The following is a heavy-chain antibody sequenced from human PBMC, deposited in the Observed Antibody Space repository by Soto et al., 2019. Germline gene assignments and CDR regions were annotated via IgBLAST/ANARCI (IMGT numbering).Heavy chain of an antibody. Sequence: GGSLRLSCAASGFTFSSYSMNWVRQAPGKGLEWVSYISSSSSTIYYADSVKGRFTISRDNAKNSLYLQMNSLRDEDTAVYYCARDGAVVTDKRDWYFDLWGRGTLVTVSS. J-gene: IGHJ2*01. CDR2: ISSSSSTI. CDR3: ARDGAVVTDKRDWYFDL. V-gene: IGHV3-48*02. CDR1: GFTFSSYS. D-gene: IGHD2-21*02.